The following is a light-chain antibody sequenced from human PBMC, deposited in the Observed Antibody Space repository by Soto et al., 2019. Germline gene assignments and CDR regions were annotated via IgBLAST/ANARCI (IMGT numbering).Light chain of an antibody. Sequence: DIQMTQSPSTLSASVGDRVTITCRASQTINSYLAWYQQKPGKAPKLLIYTASTLQSGVPSRFSGRGSGTEFTLTISSLQPDDFATYYCQQYNSYSSFGQGTKVDIK. CDR3: QQYNSYSS. J-gene: IGKJ2*01. CDR1: QTINSY. CDR2: TAS. V-gene: IGKV1-5*03.